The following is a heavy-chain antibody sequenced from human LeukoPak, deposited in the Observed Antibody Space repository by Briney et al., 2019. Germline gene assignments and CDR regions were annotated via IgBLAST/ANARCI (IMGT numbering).Heavy chain of an antibody. Sequence: PSETLSLTCTVSGDSFNSNYWSWIRQSPGKGLEWIGRVASTGSTNYNPSLTSRVTMSVDTSKSQLSLTLSFVTAADTAIYYCARDLPRDSYGYYYFMDVWGKGTTVTVSS. CDR3: ARDLPRDSYGYYYFMDV. V-gene: IGHV4-4*07. CDR2: VASTGST. CDR1: GDSFNSNY. D-gene: IGHD5-18*01. J-gene: IGHJ6*03.